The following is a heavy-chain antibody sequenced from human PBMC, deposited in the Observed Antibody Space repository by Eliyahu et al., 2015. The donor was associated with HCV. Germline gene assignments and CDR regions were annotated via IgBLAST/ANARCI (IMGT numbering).Heavy chain of an antibody. J-gene: IGHJ4*02. D-gene: IGHD6-13*01. V-gene: IGHV1-2*02. CDR3: ARDLGDFWAAAGRGLGY. CDR2: INPNSGGT. CDR1: GYTFTGYY. Sequence: QVQLVQSGAEVKKPGASVKVSCKASGYTFTGYYMHWVRQAPGQGLEWMGWINPNSGGTNYAQKFQGRVTMTRDTSISTAYMELSRLRSDDTAVYYCARDLGDFWAAAGRGLGYWGQGTLVTVSS.